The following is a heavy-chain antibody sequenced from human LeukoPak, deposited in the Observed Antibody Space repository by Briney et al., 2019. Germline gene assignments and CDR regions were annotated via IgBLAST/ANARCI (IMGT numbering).Heavy chain of an antibody. CDR3: AGGDSSGYYPIDY. J-gene: IGHJ4*02. V-gene: IGHV3-48*04. CDR1: GFTFSSYN. Sequence: GGSLRLSCAVSGFTFSSYNMNWVRQAPGKGLEWVSYISSSGGTIYYADSVKGRFTISRDNAKNSLYLQMNSLRAEDTAVYYCAGGDSSGYYPIDYWGQGTLVTVSS. CDR2: ISSSGGTI. D-gene: IGHD3-22*01.